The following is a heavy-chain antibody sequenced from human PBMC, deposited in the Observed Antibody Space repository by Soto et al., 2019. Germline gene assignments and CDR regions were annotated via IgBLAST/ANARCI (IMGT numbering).Heavy chain of an antibody. D-gene: IGHD6-19*01. CDR1: GGSVSSGGYY. CDR2: IYYSGST. CDR3: ARDFTDSSGPTLGMGV. Sequence: SETLSLTCTVSGGSVSSGGYYWSWMRQHPGKGLEWIGYIYYSGSTYYNPSLKSRVTISVDTSKSQFSLKLSSVTAADTAVYYCARDFTDSSGPTLGMGVWGQGTTVTVSS. J-gene: IGHJ6*02. V-gene: IGHV4-31*03.